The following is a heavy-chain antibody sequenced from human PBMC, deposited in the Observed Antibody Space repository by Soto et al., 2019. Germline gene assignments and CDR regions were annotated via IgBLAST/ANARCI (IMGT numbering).Heavy chain of an antibody. CDR1: GGTFSSYA. V-gene: IGHV1-69*01. Sequence: KVSCKASGGTFSSYAISWVRQAPGQGLEWMGGIIPIFGTANYAQKFQGRVTITADESTSTAYMELSSLRSEDTAVYYCGGIAAAGHYYYYGMDVWGQGTTVTVSS. J-gene: IGHJ6*02. CDR3: GGIAAAGHYYYYGMDV. CDR2: IIPIFGTA. D-gene: IGHD6-13*01.